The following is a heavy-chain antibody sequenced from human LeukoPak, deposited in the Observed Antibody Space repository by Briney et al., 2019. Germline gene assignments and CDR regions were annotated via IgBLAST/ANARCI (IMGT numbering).Heavy chain of an antibody. CDR1: GFIFSTYT. CDR2: ITSSSTYI. J-gene: IGHJ4*02. Sequence: GGSLRLSCAASGFIFSTYTMTWVRQAPGKGLEWVSSITSSSTYIYYADSLKGRFTISRDNAKNSLVLQMNSLRAEDTAVYYCARVATVTTDFDYWGLGTLVTVSS. D-gene: IGHD4-17*01. CDR3: ARVATVTTDFDY. V-gene: IGHV3-21*01.